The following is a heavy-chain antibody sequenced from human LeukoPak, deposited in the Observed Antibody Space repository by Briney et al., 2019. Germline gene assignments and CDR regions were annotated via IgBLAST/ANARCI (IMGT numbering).Heavy chain of an antibody. Sequence: KPSETLSLTCAVSGGSISSGGYSWSWIRQPPGKGLEWTGYIYHSGSTYYNPSLKSRVTISVDRSKNQFSLKLSSVTAAGTAVYYCARSYWGGSHHFDYWGQGTLVTVSS. CDR2: IYHSGST. D-gene: IGHD2-21*01. V-gene: IGHV4-30-2*01. J-gene: IGHJ4*02. CDR3: ARSYWGGSHHFDY. CDR1: GGSISSGGYS.